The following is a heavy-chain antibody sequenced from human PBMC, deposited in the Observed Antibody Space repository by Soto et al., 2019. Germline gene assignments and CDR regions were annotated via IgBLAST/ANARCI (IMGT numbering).Heavy chain of an antibody. Sequence: QVQLQESGPGLVKPSETLSLTCTVSGASVSSGNYYWSWLRQPPGKGLECIGYISYSGSTNYNPSLTSRVTISIDTSKNQFSLKLSSVTAADTAVYYCARGSGSYYAYWGQGTLVTVSS. J-gene: IGHJ4*02. V-gene: IGHV4-61*01. CDR3: ARGSGSYYAY. D-gene: IGHD1-26*01. CDR2: ISYSGST. CDR1: GASVSSGNYY.